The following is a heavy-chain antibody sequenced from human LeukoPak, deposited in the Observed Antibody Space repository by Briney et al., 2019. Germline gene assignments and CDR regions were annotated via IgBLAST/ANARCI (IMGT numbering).Heavy chain of an antibody. CDR3: APQQAYSPYNWFDP. CDR1: RFTISKYW. CDR2: IHPGGSIT. Sequence: PGGSLRLSCVGSRFTISKYWMHWVRQAPGTGLVWVSRIHPGGSITTYADSVKGRFTISRDNAENTLYLQMNSLRAEDTGVYYCAPQQAYSPYNWFDPWGQGTLVTVSS. D-gene: IGHD5-12*01. V-gene: IGHV3-74*03. J-gene: IGHJ5*01.